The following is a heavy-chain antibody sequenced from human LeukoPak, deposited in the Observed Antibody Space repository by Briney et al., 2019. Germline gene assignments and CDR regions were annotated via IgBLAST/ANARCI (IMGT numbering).Heavy chain of an antibody. CDR3: AKFHSNYVAYWYFDL. Sequence: GGSLRLSCAASGFTFTSYAMSWVRQAPGKGPEWVSGISGSGGSTYYADSVKGRFTISRDNSKNTLYLQMNSLRAEDTAVYYCAKFHSNYVAYWYFDLWGRGTLVTVSS. D-gene: IGHD4-11*01. CDR2: ISGSGGST. J-gene: IGHJ2*01. V-gene: IGHV3-23*01. CDR1: GFTFTSYA.